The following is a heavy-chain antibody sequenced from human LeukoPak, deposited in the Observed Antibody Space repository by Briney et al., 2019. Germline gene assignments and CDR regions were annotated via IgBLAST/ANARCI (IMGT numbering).Heavy chain of an antibody. CDR3: ATTQPFYGDYWPLSAFDI. Sequence: GASVKVSCKTSGYTFTGYYLHWVRQAPGQGLEWMGWINPNSGGTNYAQKFQGRVTMTEDTSTDTAYMELSSLRSEDTAVYYCATTQPFYGDYWPLSAFDIWGQGTMVTVSS. D-gene: IGHD4-17*01. CDR1: GYTFTGYY. J-gene: IGHJ3*02. V-gene: IGHV1-2*02. CDR2: INPNSGGT.